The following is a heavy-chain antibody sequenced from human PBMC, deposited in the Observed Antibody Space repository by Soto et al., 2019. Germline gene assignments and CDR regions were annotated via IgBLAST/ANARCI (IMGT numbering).Heavy chain of an antibody. Sequence: XVFLRLSFAASGFTVSSYSKNWVRQAPGKGLEWVSSISSKSSYIYYADSVKGRFTISRDNAKNSLILQMNSLRAEDTAVYFCARLTVTGFTQYGLDVWGQGTTVTVSS. CDR2: ISSKSSYI. V-gene: IGHV3-21*01. D-gene: IGHD6-19*01. CDR3: ARLTVTGFTQYGLDV. CDR1: GFTVSSYS. J-gene: IGHJ6*02.